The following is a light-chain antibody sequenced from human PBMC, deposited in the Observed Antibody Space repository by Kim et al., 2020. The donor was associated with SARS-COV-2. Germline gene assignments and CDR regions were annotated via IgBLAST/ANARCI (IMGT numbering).Light chain of an antibody. V-gene: IGLV2-14*04. J-gene: IGLJ3*02. CDR2: DVS. CDR1: SSDVGGYNY. Sequence: GQSITSSCTGTSSDVGGYNYVSWYQQHPGKAPKLMIYDVSKRPSGVSNRFSGSKSANTASLAISGLQAEDEADYYCSSYTSSSTLVFGGGTQLTVL. CDR3: SSYTSSSTLV.